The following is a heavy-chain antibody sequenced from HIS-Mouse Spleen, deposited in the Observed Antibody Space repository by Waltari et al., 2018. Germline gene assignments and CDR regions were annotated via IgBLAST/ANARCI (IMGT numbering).Heavy chain of an antibody. CDR1: GGSFSGYY. D-gene: IGHD4-17*01. CDR3: ARGRSPATVTIGYYFDY. V-gene: IGHV4-34*01. CDR2: INHSGST. Sequence: QVQLQQWGAGLLKPSETLSLTCAVYGGSFSGYYWSWIRQPPGNGLEWIGEINHSGSTNSNPSLKSRVTISVDTSKNQFSLKLSSVTAADTAVYYCARGRSPATVTIGYYFDYWGQGTLVTVSS. J-gene: IGHJ4*02.